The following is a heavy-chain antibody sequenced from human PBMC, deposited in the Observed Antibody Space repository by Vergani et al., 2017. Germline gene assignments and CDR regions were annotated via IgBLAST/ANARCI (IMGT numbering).Heavy chain of an antibody. D-gene: IGHD2-15*01. CDR1: GYTFSNYY. CDR2: MNPNSGNT. CDR3: ARASRWVLLRKHYGMDV. J-gene: IGHJ6*02. Sequence: QVQVVQSGAEVKKSGASVKVSCKTSGYTFSNYYMHWVRQAPGQGLEWMGWMNPNSGNTGYAQKFQGRVTITRNTSISTAYMELSSLRSEDTAVYYCARASRWVLLRKHYGMDVWGQGTTVTVSS. V-gene: IGHV1-8*01.